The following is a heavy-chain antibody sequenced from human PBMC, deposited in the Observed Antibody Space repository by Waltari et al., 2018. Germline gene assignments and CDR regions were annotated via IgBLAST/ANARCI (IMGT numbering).Heavy chain of an antibody. CDR1: GGSISSGDYY. V-gene: IGHV4-30-4*08. D-gene: IGHD3-10*01. J-gene: IGHJ4*02. CDR3: ARAEVVWFRELSTPYYFDY. Sequence: QVQLQESGPGLVKPSQTLSLPCTVSGGSISSGDYYWNWIRQPPGKGLEWIGYIYYSGSTYYNPSLKSRVTISVDTSKNQFSLKLSSVTAADTAVYYCARAEVVWFRELSTPYYFDYWGQGTLVTVSS. CDR2: IYYSGST.